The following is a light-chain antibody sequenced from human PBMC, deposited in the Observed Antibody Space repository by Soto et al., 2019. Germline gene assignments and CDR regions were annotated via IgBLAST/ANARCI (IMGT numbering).Light chain of an antibody. Sequence: DIQMTQSPSSLPASVGDRVTITCRASQTITTYLGWYQQKPGRAPKLLIYAASTLHSGVPSRFSGSGSGTDFTLTITSLQPEDIATYYCQQFDNVPLTFGGGTKVDIK. CDR2: AAS. V-gene: IGKV1-33*01. J-gene: IGKJ4*01. CDR1: QTITTY. CDR3: QQFDNVPLT.